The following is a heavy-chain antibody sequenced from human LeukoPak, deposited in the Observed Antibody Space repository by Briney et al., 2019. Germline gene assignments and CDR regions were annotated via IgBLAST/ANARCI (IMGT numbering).Heavy chain of an antibody. V-gene: IGHV1-24*01. CDR3: ATSIVGPTTDAFDI. CDR1: GYTLTELS. CDR2: FDPEDGET. J-gene: IGHJ3*02. D-gene: IGHD1-26*01. Sequence: ASAKVSCKVSGYTLTELSMHWVRQAPGKGLEWMGGFDPEDGETIYAQKFQGRVTMTEDTSTDTAYMELSSLRSEDTAVYYCATSIVGPTTDAFDIWGQGTMVTVSS.